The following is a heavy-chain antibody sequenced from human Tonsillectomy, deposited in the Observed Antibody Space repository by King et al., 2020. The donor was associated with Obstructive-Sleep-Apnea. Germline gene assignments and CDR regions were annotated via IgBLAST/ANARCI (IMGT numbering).Heavy chain of an antibody. CDR2: IISSSSYI. V-gene: IGHV3-21*01. D-gene: IGHD2-2*01. CDR3: AREREYQLLLFDY. Sequence: QLVQSGGGLVKPGGSLRLSCAASGFTFSSYSMNWVRQAPGKGLEWVSSIISSSSYIYYADSVKGRFTISRDNAKNSLYLQMNSLRAEDTAVYYCAREREYQLLLFDYWGQGTLVTVSS. CDR1: GFTFSSYS. J-gene: IGHJ4*02.